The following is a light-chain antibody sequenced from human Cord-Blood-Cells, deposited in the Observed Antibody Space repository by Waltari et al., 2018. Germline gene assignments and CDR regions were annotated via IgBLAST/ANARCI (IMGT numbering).Light chain of an antibody. J-gene: IGKJ2*01. CDR2: AAS. CDR1: QSISSY. CDR3: QQSYSTPYT. Sequence: DIQMTQSPSSLSASVGDRVTITCRASQSISSYLNWYQQKPGKAPKLLIYAASSLQSGVPSRFSGSGSGTDFTLTISSLQPEDFATYYCQQSYSTPYTFGQGTKQRSN. V-gene: IGKV1-39*01.